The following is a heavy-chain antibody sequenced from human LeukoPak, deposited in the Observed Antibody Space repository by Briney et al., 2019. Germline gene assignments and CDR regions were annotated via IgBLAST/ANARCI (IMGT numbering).Heavy chain of an antibody. CDR3: AEDGIRYFYWFDP. Sequence: GGSLRLSRAASGFTFSSYAMSWVRQAPGKGLEWVSAISGSGGSTYYADSVKGRFTISRDNSKNTLYLQMNSLRAEDTAVYFRAEDGIRYFYWFDPWGQGTLVTVSS. V-gene: IGHV3-23*01. J-gene: IGHJ5*02. CDR1: GFTFSSYA. D-gene: IGHD3-9*01. CDR2: ISGSGGST.